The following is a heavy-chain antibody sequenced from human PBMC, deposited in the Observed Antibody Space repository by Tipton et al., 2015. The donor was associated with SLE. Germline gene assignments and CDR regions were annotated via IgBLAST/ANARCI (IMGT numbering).Heavy chain of an antibody. V-gene: IGHV1-8*01. CDR2: MNPNSGNT. J-gene: IGHJ6*03. CDR3: ARGGGGGSYPRRYYYYYYMDV. Sequence: QLVQSGPEVKKPGASVKVSCKASGYTFTSYDINWVRQATGQELEWMGWMNPNSGNTGYAQKFQGRVTMTRNTSISTAYMELSSRRSVEPPVYYCARGGGGGSYPRRYYYYYYMDVWGKGTTVTVSS. D-gene: IGHD1-26*01. CDR1: GYTFTSYD.